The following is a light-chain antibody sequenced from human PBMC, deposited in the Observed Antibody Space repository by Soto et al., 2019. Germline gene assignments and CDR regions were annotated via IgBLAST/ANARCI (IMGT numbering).Light chain of an antibody. CDR3: QQYDSYSGT. CDR1: QSISGW. Sequence: DIQMTQSPSTLSASVGDRVTITCRASQSISGWLAWYQQKPGKAPKLLIYDASSLKSAVPSRFSGSGSGTEFTLTISSLQPDDFATYYCQQYDSYSGTLGHATKVDIK. J-gene: IGKJ1*01. CDR2: DAS. V-gene: IGKV1-5*01.